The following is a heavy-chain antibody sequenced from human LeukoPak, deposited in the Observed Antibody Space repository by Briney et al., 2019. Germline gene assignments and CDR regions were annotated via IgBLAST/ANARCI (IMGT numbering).Heavy chain of an antibody. CDR3: ARRRDGYNSDY. Sequence: SETLSLTCTVSGGSISSYYWSWIRQPPGKGLEWIGYIYYSGSTNYNPSLKSRVTISVDTSKNQFSLKLSSVTAADTAVYYCARRRDGYNSDYWGQGTLVTVSS. V-gene: IGHV4-59*12. CDR1: GGSISSYY. D-gene: IGHD5-24*01. J-gene: IGHJ4*02. CDR2: IYYSGST.